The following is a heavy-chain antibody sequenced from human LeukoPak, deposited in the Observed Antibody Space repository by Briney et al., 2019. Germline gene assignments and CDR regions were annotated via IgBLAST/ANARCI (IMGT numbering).Heavy chain of an antibody. CDR3: ARDRGSREDGMDV. J-gene: IGHJ6*02. Sequence: GGSLRLSCGACWFTFQDYGMSWVRQAPGKGLEWVAVIWYDGNNKYYADFVKGRFTISRDNSKNTLYLQLNSLRAEYTAVYNCARDRGSREDGMDVWGQGTTVTVSS. CDR1: WFTFQDYG. CDR2: IWYDGNNK. V-gene: IGHV3-33*08. D-gene: IGHD1-26*01.